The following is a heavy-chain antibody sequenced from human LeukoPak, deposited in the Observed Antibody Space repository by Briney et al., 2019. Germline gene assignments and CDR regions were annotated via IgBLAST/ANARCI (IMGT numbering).Heavy chain of an antibody. CDR2: ISHSGST. Sequence: PSETLSLTCAVYGGSFSGYYWSWIRQPPGKGLEWIGEISHSGSTNYNPSLKSRVTISVDTSKNQFSLKLSSVTAADTAVYYCARQRGRSAMVKFFDYWGQGTLVTVSS. CDR3: ARQRGRSAMVKFFDY. J-gene: IGHJ4*02. D-gene: IGHD5-18*01. V-gene: IGHV4-34*01. CDR1: GGSFSGYY.